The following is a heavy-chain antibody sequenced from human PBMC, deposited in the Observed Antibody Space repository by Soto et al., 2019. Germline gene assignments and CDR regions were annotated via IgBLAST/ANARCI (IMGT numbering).Heavy chain of an antibody. V-gene: IGHV1-69*12. D-gene: IGHD1-26*01. Sequence: QVQLVQSGAEVKKPGSSVKVSCKASGGTFSSYAISWVRQAPGQGLEWMGGISPIFGTANYAQKLQGRVTITADESTGTAYMELSSLRSEDTAVYYCARDRVGATGYYYYGMDVWGQGTTVTVSS. CDR3: ARDRVGATGYYYYGMDV. CDR1: GGTFSSYA. J-gene: IGHJ6*02. CDR2: ISPIFGTA.